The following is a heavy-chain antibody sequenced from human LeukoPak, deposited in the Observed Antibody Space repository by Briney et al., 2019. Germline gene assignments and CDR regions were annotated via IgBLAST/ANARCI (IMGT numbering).Heavy chain of an antibody. V-gene: IGHV1-18*01. D-gene: IGHD3-9*01. CDR3: ARTTYDILTGYYPPYYYYYYGMDV. CDR1: GYTFTSYG. Sequence: ASVKVSCKASGYTFTSYGISWVRQAPGQGLEWMGWISAYNGNTNYAQKLQGRVTMTTDTSTSTAYMELRSLRSDDTAVYYCARTTYDILTGYYPPYYYYYYGMDVWGQGTTVTVSS. J-gene: IGHJ6*02. CDR2: ISAYNGNT.